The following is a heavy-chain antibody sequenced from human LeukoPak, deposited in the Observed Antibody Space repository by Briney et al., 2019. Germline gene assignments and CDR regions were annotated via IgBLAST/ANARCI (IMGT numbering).Heavy chain of an antibody. D-gene: IGHD3-10*01. J-gene: IGHJ5*02. CDR2: ISGSGGST. CDR3: AKDRLMVRGICWFDP. V-gene: IGHV3-23*01. CDR1: GFTFSSYA. Sequence: PGGSLRLSCAASGFTFSSYAMSWVRQAPGKGLEWASAISGSGGSTYYADSVKGRFTISRDNSKNTLYLQMNSLRAEDTAVYYCAKDRLMVRGICWFDPWGQGTLVTVSS.